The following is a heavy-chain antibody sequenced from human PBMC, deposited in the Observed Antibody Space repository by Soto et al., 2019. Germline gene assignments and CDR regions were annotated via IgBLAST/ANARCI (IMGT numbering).Heavy chain of an antibody. CDR2: ISGSGGST. J-gene: IGHJ4*02. Sequence: GGSLRLSCAASGFTFSSYAMSWVRQAPGKGLEWVSAISGSGGSTYYADSVKGRFTISRDNSKNTLYLQMNSLRAEDTAVYYCAKVRDQPRRSAGVYFDYWGQGTLVTVSS. V-gene: IGHV3-23*01. CDR1: GFTFSSYA. D-gene: IGHD2-2*01. CDR3: AKVRDQPRRSAGVYFDY.